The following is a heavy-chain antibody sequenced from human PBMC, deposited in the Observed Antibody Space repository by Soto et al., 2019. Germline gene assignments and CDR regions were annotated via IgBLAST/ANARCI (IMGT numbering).Heavy chain of an antibody. CDR3: ARGSGSTTLLGIAAAGIFDY. J-gene: IGHJ4*02. V-gene: IGHV4-34*01. Sequence: PSETLSLTCAVYVGSFSCYYWSWIRQPPGKGLDWIGEINHSGSTNYNPSLKSRVTISVDTSKNQFSLKLSSVTAADTAVYYCARGSGSTTLLGIAAAGIFDYWGQGTLVTVSS. CDR2: INHSGST. D-gene: IGHD6-13*01. CDR1: VGSFSCYY.